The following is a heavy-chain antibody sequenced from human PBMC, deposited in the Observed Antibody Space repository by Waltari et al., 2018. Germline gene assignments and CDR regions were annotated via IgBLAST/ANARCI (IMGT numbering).Heavy chain of an antibody. CDR2: TYYRSKWYS. V-gene: IGHV6-1*01. CDR3: VRGGSFCSGGTCYGYFDY. D-gene: IGHD2-15*01. Sequence: HVQLQQSGPGLVTPSETLSLTRAISGYNLTHPSAPGSFVRQSPSRGLERLGRTYYRSKWYSDYAVSVSGRITISPDTSKNQFSLQLNSVTPEDTAVYFCVRGGSFCSGGTCYGYFDYWGQGTLVTVSS. J-gene: IGHJ4*02. CDR1: GYNLTHPSAP.